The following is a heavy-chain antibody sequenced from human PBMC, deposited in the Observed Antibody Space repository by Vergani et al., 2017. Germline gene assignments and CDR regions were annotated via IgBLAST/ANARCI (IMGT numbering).Heavy chain of an antibody. J-gene: IGHJ4*02. Sequence: EVQLVQSGAEVKKPGESLKISCKGSGYSFTSYWIGWVRQMPGKGLEWMGIIYPGDSDTRYSPSFQGQVTISADKSISTAYLQWSSLKASETAMYYCARHWGIAAAQHTQFDYWGQGTMVTVSS. V-gene: IGHV5-51*01. CDR2: IYPGDSDT. CDR1: GYSFTSYW. CDR3: ARHWGIAAAQHTQFDY. D-gene: IGHD6-13*01.